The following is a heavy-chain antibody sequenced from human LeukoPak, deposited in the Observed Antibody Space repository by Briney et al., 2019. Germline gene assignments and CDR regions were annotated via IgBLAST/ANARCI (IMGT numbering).Heavy chain of an antibody. D-gene: IGHD2-8*02. CDR2: IYYSGST. J-gene: IGHJ4*02. CDR1: GASISSYY. V-gene: IGHV4-59*12. CDR3: ARTTGHFDY. Sequence: PSETLSLTCTVSGASISSYYWSWIRQPPGKGLEWIGDIYYSGSTNYNPSLKSRVTISVDTSKNQFSLQLNSVAPEDTAVYYCARTTGHFDYWGQGTLVTVSS.